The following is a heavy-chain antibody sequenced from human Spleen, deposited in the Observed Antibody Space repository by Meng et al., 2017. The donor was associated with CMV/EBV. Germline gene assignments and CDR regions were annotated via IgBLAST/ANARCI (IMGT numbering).Heavy chain of an antibody. J-gene: IGHJ4*02. CDR3: ARTYCHPPPRVDLVSTIRRYYFDY. CDR1: EFSLITSEMR. D-gene: IGHD5/OR15-5a*01. Sequence: SGPTLVKPTQILTLTCTFSEFSLITSEMRVRRIRQPPGKALEWLARTDWDDDKYCSTSLKTRLTISKATSKSQVVLTMTNMDPVDTATYYCARTYCHPPPRVDLVSTIRRYYFDYWGRERWSPSPQ. V-gene: IGHV2-70*04. CDR2: TDWDDDK.